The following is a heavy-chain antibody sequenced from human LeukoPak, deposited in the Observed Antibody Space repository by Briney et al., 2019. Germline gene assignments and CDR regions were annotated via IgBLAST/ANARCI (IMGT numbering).Heavy chain of an antibody. CDR3: ARDQDYYGSGSYGPDH. CDR2: INHSGST. D-gene: IGHD3-10*01. Sequence: PSETLSLTCAVYGGSFSGSYWSWIRQPPGKGLGWIGEINHSGSTNYNPSLKSRVTISVDTSKNQFSLKLSSVIVADTAVYYRARDQDYYGSGSYGPDHWGQGILVTVSS. V-gene: IGHV4-34*01. CDR1: GGSFSGSY. J-gene: IGHJ5*02.